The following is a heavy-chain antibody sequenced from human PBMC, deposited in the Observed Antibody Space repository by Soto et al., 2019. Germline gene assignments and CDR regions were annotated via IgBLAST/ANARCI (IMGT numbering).Heavy chain of an antibody. Sequence: SETLSLTCTVSGGSFSGYFWTWIRQPPGKGLEWLAEINHSGITNYNPSVESRVSMSVDTSKNQFSLRLYSVTAADTAVYYCVRGPYNYNSRYFDYWGQGTPVTVSS. V-gene: IGHV4-34*01. D-gene: IGHD1-1*01. J-gene: IGHJ4*02. CDR2: INHSGIT. CDR1: GGSFSGYF. CDR3: VRGPYNYNSRYFDY.